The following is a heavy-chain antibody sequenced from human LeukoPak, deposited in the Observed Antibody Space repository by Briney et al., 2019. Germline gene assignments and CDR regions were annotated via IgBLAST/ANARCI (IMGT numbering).Heavy chain of an antibody. J-gene: IGHJ5*02. CDR1: GGSFSGYH. CDR2: MNHSGST. D-gene: IGHD4-17*01. V-gene: IGHV4-34*01. CDR3: GRGGSDYYNWFDP. Sequence: SETLSLTCAFYGGSFSGYHWSWIRQPRGKGLEWIVEMNHSGSTNYNPSLKSRVTISVDTSKNQFSLKLSSVTAADTALYYCGRGGSDYYNWFDPWGQGILVTVSS.